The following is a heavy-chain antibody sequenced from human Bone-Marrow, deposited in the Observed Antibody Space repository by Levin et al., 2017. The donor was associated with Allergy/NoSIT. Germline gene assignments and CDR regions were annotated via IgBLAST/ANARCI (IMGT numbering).Heavy chain of an antibody. CDR3: ARGTMIVVVPGYYYYYYGMDV. V-gene: IGHV1-8*01. D-gene: IGHD3-22*01. CDR1: GYTFTSYD. J-gene: IGHJ6*02. Sequence: GESLKISCKASGYTFTSYDINWVRQATGQGLEWMGWMNPNSGNTGYAQKFQGRVTMTRNTSISTAYMELSSLRSEDTAVYYCARGTMIVVVPGYYYYYYGMDVWGQGTTVTVSS. CDR2: MNPNSGNT.